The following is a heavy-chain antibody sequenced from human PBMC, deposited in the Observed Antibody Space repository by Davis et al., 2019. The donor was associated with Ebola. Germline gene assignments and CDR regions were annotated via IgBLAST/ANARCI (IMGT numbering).Heavy chain of an antibody. CDR1: GFTFSAYS. CDR2: ISSSSSYI. D-gene: IGHD2-15*01. J-gene: IGHJ6*04. CDR3: ACYWNGMDV. V-gene: IGHV3-21*01. Sequence: PGGSLRLSCAASGFTFSAYSLNWVRQAPGKGLEWVSCISSSSSYIYYADSVKGRFTVSRDNAKNSLYLQMNSLRDEDTAVYYCACYWNGMDVWGKGTTVTVSS.